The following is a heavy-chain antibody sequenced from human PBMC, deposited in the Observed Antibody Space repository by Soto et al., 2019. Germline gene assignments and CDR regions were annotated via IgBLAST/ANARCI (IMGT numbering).Heavy chain of an antibody. CDR1: GFTFSRYA. D-gene: IGHD1-26*01. CDR3: AREQVGAVYFDF. Sequence: GGSLRLSCAASGFTFSRYAMHWVRQAPGKGLEWVTVISYDGSNKYYADSVKGRFTISRDNSKNTLYLQMNSLRAEDTAVYYCAREQVGAVYFDFWGQGALVTVSS. J-gene: IGHJ4*02. V-gene: IGHV3-30-3*01. CDR2: ISYDGSNK.